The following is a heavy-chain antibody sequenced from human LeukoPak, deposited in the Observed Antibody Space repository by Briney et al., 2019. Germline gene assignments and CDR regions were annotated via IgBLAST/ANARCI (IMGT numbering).Heavy chain of an antibody. D-gene: IGHD6-19*01. V-gene: IGHV4-59*01. CDR2: INYSGST. CDR3: ARAHVQWLVPRWFDP. J-gene: IGHJ5*02. Sequence: SETLSLTCTVSGGSISSYYWSWIRQPPGKGLEWIGYINYSGSTNYNPSLKSRVTISVDTSKNQFSLKLSSVTAADTAVYYCARAHVQWLVPRWFDPWGQGTLVTVSS. CDR1: GGSISSYY.